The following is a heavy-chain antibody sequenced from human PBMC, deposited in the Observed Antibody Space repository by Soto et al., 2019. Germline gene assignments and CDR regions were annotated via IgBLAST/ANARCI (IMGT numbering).Heavy chain of an antibody. J-gene: IGHJ4*02. D-gene: IGHD1-1*01. V-gene: IGHV1-8*01. CDR3: ARGHNQAGAVDY. Sequence: QVQLVQSGAEVKKPGASVKVSCKDSGYTFTSYDINWVRQATGQGLEWMGWMNPNSGNTGYAQKFQGRVTMARNTCISTAHMELRRMRSEDTTVYYGARGHNQAGAVDYWGQGDLVTVSS. CDR2: MNPNSGNT. CDR1: GYTFTSYD.